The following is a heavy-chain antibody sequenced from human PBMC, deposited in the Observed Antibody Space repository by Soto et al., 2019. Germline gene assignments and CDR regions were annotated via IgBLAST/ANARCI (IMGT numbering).Heavy chain of an antibody. J-gene: IGHJ4*02. CDR3: ARGRVEGLSRQPPPDY. V-gene: IGHV3-74*01. Sequence: EVQLVESGGGLVQPGGSLRLSCAASGFTFSRYWMHWVRQAPGKGLVWVSRIDSYGSRTSQVDSVEGRFTISRDNAKNRLYQQRNSRRAEDTAVYYWARGRVEGLSRQPPPDYWGQGTLVTVSS. CDR1: GFTFSRYW. CDR2: IDSYGSRT. D-gene: IGHD3-3*01.